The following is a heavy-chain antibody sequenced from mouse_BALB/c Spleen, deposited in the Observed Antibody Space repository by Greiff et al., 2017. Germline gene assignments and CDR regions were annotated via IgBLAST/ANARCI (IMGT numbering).Heavy chain of an antibody. J-gene: IGHJ2*01. CDR3: AREKYGRRVLYFDY. Sequence: EVMLVESGGGLVQPGGSRKLSCAASGFTFSDYGMAWVRQAPGKGPEWVAFISNLAYSIYYADTVTGRFTISRENAKNTLYLEMSSLRSEDTAMYYCAREKYGRRVLYFDYWGQGTTLTVSS. CDR2: ISNLAYSI. CDR1: GFTFSDYG. D-gene: IGHD2-10*02. V-gene: IGHV5-15*02.